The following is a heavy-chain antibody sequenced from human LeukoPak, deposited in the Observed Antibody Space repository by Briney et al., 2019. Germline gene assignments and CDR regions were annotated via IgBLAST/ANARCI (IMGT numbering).Heavy chain of an antibody. D-gene: IGHD3-3*01. J-gene: IGHJ6*03. V-gene: IGHV3-11*01. CDR3: VRGSGYFGYYYMDV. CDR1: GFTFSDYY. CDR2: ISSSGSTI. Sequence: GSLRLSCAASGFTFSDYYMSWIRQAPGKGREWVSYISSSGSTIYYADSVKGRFTISRDNAKNSLYLQMNSLRAEDTAVYYCVRGSGYFGYYYMDVWGKGTTVTVSS.